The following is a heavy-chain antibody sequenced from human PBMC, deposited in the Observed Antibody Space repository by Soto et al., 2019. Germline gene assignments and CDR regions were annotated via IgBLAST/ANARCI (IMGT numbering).Heavy chain of an antibody. CDR3: ARGRYGDY. D-gene: IGHD1-1*01. CDR2: SSAHNGNT. J-gene: IGHJ4*02. V-gene: IGHV1-18*01. Sequence: QVHLVQSGAEVKKPGASVKVSCKGSGYAFTTYGITWVRQAPGQGLEWMGWSSAHNGNTNYAQKLQGRVTVTRDTSTSTAYMESRSLRSDDTAVYYCARGRYGDYWGQGALVTVSS. CDR1: GYAFTTYG.